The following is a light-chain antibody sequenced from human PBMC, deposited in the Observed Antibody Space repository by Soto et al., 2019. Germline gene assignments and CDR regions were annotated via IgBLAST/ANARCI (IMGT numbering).Light chain of an antibody. CDR1: SSDVGSYNL. CDR3: FSYAGSNTLV. V-gene: IGLV2-23*01. CDR2: EGS. Sequence: QSALTQPASVSGSPGQSITISCTGTSSDVGSYNLVSWYQQHPGKAPKLMIYEGSKRPSGVSNRFSGSKSGNTASLTISGLQAEVEADYYCFSYAGSNTLVFGGGTKLTVL. J-gene: IGLJ2*01.